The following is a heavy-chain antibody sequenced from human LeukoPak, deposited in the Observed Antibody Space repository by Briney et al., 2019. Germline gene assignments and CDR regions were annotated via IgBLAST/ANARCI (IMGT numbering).Heavy chain of an antibody. CDR1: GGSISSYY. V-gene: IGHV4-59*12. Sequence: PSETLSLTCTVSGGSISSYYWSWIRQPPGKGLEWIGYIYYSGSTNYNPSLKSRVTISVDTSKNQFSLKLSSVTAADTAVYYCARRPNYYGSGSSWFDPWGQGTLVTVSS. D-gene: IGHD3-10*01. CDR3: ARRPNYYGSGSSWFDP. CDR2: IYYSGST. J-gene: IGHJ5*02.